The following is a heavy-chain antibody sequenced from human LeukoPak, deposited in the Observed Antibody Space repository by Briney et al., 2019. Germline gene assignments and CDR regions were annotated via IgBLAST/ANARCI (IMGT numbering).Heavy chain of an antibody. D-gene: IGHD6-19*01. Sequence: TGGSLRPSCAASGFTFSSYAMSWVRQAPGKGLEWVSIISGSGGNTYNADSVKGRFAISRDNSKNTLYLQMNSLRAEDTAVYYCARGGWLGKPQRVDYWGQGTLITVSS. J-gene: IGHJ4*02. CDR2: ISGSGGNT. V-gene: IGHV3-23*01. CDR3: ARGGWLGKPQRVDY. CDR1: GFTFSSYA.